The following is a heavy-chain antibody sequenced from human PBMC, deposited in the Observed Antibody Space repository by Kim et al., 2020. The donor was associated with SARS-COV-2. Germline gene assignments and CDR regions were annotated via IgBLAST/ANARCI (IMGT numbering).Heavy chain of an antibody. Sequence: GGSLRLSCAASGFTVSSNYMSWVRQAPGKGLEWVSVIYGGGSTYYADSVKGRFTISRHNSKNTLYLQMNSLRAEDTTVYYCARGAEDSSSWYPVSYRMDVWDQRTAVTVSS. V-gene: IGHV3-53*04. CDR1: GFTVSSNY. J-gene: IGHJ6*02. D-gene: IGHD6-13*01. CDR3: ARGAEDSSSWYPVSYRMDV. CDR2: IYGGGST.